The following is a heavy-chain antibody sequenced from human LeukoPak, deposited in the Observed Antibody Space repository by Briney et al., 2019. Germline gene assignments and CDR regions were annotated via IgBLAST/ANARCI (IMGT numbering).Heavy chain of an antibody. CDR3: AKDESVIPAAVLDY. V-gene: IGHV3-53*01. Sequence: GGSLTLSCAVSGFTVSSNYMSWVRQAPGEGLEWVSVIYSGGSTYYADSVKGRCTISRENSKNTLYLQMNSLRAEDTAVYYCAKDESVIPAAVLDYWGQGTLVTVSS. D-gene: IGHD6-13*01. CDR2: IYSGGST. CDR1: GFTVSSNY. J-gene: IGHJ4*02.